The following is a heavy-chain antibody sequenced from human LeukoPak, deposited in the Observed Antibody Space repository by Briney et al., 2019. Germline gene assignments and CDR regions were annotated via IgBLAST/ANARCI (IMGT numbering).Heavy chain of an antibody. Sequence: PSETLSLTCAVSGGSISSSNWWSWVRQPPGKGLEGIGEIYHSGSTNYNPSLKSRVTISVDKSKNQFSLKLSSVTAADTAVYYCASLIAAAGSFDYWGQGTLVTVSS. V-gene: IGHV4-4*02. CDR3: ASLIAAAGSFDY. D-gene: IGHD6-13*01. CDR2: IYHSGST. CDR1: GGSISSSNW. J-gene: IGHJ4*02.